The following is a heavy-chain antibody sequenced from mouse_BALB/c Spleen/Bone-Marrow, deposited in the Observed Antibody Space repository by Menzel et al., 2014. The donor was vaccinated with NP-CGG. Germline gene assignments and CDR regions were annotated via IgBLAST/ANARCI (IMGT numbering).Heavy chain of an antibody. CDR1: GYTFTSYW. V-gene: IGHV1-7*01. CDR3: ARPPYYYGSSYVAMDY. D-gene: IGHD1-1*01. CDR2: INPSTGYT. Sequence: QVQLQQSGAELAKPGASVRMSCKASGYTFTSYWMHWVKQRPGQGLEWIGYINPSTGYTEYNQKFKDKATLTADKSSSTAYMQLSSLTSEDSAVYYCARPPYYYGSSYVAMDYWGQGTSVTVSS. J-gene: IGHJ4*01.